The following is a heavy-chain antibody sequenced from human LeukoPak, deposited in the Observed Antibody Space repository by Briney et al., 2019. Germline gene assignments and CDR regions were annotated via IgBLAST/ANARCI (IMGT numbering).Heavy chain of an antibody. Sequence: SETLSLTCTVSGGSISSYYWSWIRQPAGKGLEWIGRIYISGSTNYNPSLKSQVTMSVDTSKNQFSLKLSSVTAADTAFYYCARTSWKWLADYWGQGTLVTVSS. CDR1: GGSISSYY. J-gene: IGHJ4*02. V-gene: IGHV4-4*07. D-gene: IGHD3-22*01. CDR2: IYISGST. CDR3: ARTSWKWLADY.